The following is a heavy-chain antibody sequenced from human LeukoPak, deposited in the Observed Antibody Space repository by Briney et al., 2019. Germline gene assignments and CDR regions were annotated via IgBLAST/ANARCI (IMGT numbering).Heavy chain of an antibody. D-gene: IGHD2-21*01. J-gene: IGHJ4*02. CDR1: GFTFSSYA. CDR3: AKGPKGILWWTYYFDY. CDR2: ISYDGSNK. Sequence: GGSLRLSCAASGFTFSSYAMHWVRQAPGKGLEWVAVISYDGSNKYYADSVKGRFTISRDNSKNTLYLQMNSLRAEDTAVYYCAKGPKGILWWTYYFDYWGQGTLVTVSS. V-gene: IGHV3-30-3*01.